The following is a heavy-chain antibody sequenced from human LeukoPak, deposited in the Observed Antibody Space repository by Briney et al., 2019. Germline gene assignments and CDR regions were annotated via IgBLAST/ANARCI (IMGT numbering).Heavy chain of an antibody. CDR1: GYSFTSYW. J-gene: IGHJ4*02. CDR3: ARARIVGATTSPYFDY. D-gene: IGHD1-26*01. Sequence: VESLKISCKGSGYSFTSYWIGWVRQMPGKGLEWMGIIYPGDSDTRYSPSFQGQVTISADKSISTAYLQWSSLKASDTAMYYCARARIVGATTSPYFDYWGQGTLVTVSS. CDR2: IYPGDSDT. V-gene: IGHV5-51*01.